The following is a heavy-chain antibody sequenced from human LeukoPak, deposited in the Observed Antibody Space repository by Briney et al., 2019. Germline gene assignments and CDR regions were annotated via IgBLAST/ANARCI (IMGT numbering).Heavy chain of an antibody. Sequence: GGSLRLSCAASGFTFSHYGMHWVRQAPGKGLEWVAFIRYDGNEKFYTDSVKGRFTISRDNSKNTLYLQMNSLRAEDTAVYYCAKDRGSRGYSSGHGAFDIWGQGTMVTVSS. D-gene: IGHD6-19*01. CDR1: GFTFSHYG. V-gene: IGHV3-30*02. J-gene: IGHJ3*02. CDR2: IRYDGNEK. CDR3: AKDRGSRGYSSGHGAFDI.